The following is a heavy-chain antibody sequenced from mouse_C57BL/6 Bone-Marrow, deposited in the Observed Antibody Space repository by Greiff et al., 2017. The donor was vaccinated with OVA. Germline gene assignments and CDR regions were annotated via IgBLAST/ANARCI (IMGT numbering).Heavy chain of an antibody. CDR3: ARWLGRRYAMDY. V-gene: IGHV1-82*01. D-gene: IGHD4-1*01. J-gene: IGHJ4*01. CDR1: GYAFSSSW. Sequence: VQLQQSGPELVKPGASVKISCKASGYAFSSSWMNWVKQRPGKGLEWIGRIYPGDGDTNSNGKFKGKATLTADKSSSTAYMQLSSLTSEDSAVYFCARWLGRRYAMDYWGQGTSVTVSS. CDR2: IYPGDGDT.